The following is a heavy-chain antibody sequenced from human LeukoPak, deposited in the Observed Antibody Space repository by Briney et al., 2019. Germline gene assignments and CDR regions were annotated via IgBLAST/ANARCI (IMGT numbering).Heavy chain of an antibody. CDR3: ATLATSGYYYYYVDV. CDR1: GYTLTELS. V-gene: IGHV1-24*01. J-gene: IGHJ6*03. Sequence: ASVKVSCKVSGYTLTELSMHWVRQAPGKGLEWMGGFDPEDGETIYAQKFQGRVTMTKDTSTDTAYMELSSLRSEDTAVYYCATLATSGYYYYYVDVWGKGTTVTVSS. CDR2: FDPEDGET. D-gene: IGHD5-12*01.